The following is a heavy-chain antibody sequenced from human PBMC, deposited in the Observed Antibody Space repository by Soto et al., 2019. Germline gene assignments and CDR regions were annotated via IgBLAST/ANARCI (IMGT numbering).Heavy chain of an antibody. Sequence: GASVKVSCKASGGTFSSYAISWVRQAPGQGLEWMGGIIPIFGTANYAQKFQGRVTITADESTSTAYMELSSLRSEDTAVYYCARRGYSGYDKGSRNYYYYGMEVWGQGTTVTVSS. J-gene: IGHJ6*02. CDR1: GGTFSSYA. D-gene: IGHD5-12*01. CDR2: IIPIFGTA. CDR3: ARRGYSGYDKGSRNYYYYGMEV. V-gene: IGHV1-69*13.